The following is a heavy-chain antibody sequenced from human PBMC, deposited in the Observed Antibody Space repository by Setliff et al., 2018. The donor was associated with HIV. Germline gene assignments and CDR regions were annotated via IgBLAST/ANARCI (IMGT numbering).Heavy chain of an antibody. J-gene: IGHJ3*02. V-gene: IGHV3-49*04. D-gene: IGHD3-3*01. CDR2: IRSKAYGGTT. CDR3: TRDQPRYYNFWSGPDAFDI. CDR1: GFTFGDYA. Sequence: PGESLRLSCTASGFTFGDYAMSWVRQAPGKGLEWVGFIRSKAYGGTTEYAASVKGRFTISRDDSKSIAYLQMNSLKTEDTAVYYCTRDQPRYYNFWSGPDAFDIWGQGTMVTVSS.